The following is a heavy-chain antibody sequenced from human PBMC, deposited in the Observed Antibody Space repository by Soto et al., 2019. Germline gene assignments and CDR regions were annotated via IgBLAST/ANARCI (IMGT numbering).Heavy chain of an antibody. Sequence: QVQVVQSGAAVKKPESSVKVSCKPSGGTFNTYTVNWVRLAPGHGLEWMGRFIPILDMANYAQKFQDRVTITADRSTFLAYMELNSLTSDDTAVDFCAITYRRDNSCPRAFEFWGPGTRVTVSS. CDR3: AITYRRDNSCPRAFEF. V-gene: IGHV1-69*02. CDR1: GGTFNTYT. CDR2: FIPILDMA. D-gene: IGHD2-21*01. J-gene: IGHJ4*02.